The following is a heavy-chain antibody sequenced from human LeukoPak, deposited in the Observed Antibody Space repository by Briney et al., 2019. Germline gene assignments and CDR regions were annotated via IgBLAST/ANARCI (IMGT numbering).Heavy chain of an antibody. V-gene: IGHV4-34*01. CDR3: ASVLYSSSWTDAFDI. CDR2: INHSGST. J-gene: IGHJ3*02. CDR1: GGSFSGYY. Sequence: PSETLSLTCAVYGGSFSGYYWSWIRQPPGKGLEWIGEINHSGSTNYNPSLKSRVTISVDTSKNQFSLKLSSVTAADTAVYYCASVLYSSSWTDAFDIWGQGTMVTVSS. D-gene: IGHD6-13*01.